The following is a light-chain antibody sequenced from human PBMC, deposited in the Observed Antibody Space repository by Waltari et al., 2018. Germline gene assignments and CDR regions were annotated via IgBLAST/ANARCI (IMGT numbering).Light chain of an antibody. CDR2: SAS. J-gene: IGKJ3*01. V-gene: IGKV1-27*01. CDR3: QNYDTAPFT. Sequence: IQMTHSPSSLSASIGDRVTITCRASRYVTHFLAWYQQRPGKVPRLLIHSASTLQSGVPSRFSGSGSGTEFTLTIDSLQPEDLATYYCQNYDTAPFTFGPGTKVDLK. CDR1: RYVTHF.